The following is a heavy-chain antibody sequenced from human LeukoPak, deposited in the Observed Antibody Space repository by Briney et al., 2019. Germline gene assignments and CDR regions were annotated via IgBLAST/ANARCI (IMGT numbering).Heavy chain of an antibody. J-gene: IGHJ6*03. Sequence: GRSLRLSCAASGFTFSSYGMHWVRQAPGKGLEWVAVIWYDGSNKYYADSVKRRFTISRDNSKNTLYLQMNSLRAEDTAVYYCAKGGGTSPIGGYYYYYYYMDVWGKGTTVTVSS. CDR3: AKGGGTSPIGGYYYYYYYMDV. CDR2: IWYDGSNK. D-gene: IGHD2-2*01. CDR1: GFTFSSYG. V-gene: IGHV3-33*06.